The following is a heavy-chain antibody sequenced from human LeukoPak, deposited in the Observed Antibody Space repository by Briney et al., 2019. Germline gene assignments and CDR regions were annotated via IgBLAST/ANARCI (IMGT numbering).Heavy chain of an antibody. D-gene: IGHD2-8*01. CDR3: ARDDGGTNGVSPFDY. V-gene: IGHV1-69*13. Sequence: ASVKVSCKASGGTFSSYAISCVRQAPGQGLEWMGGIIPIFGTANYAQKFQGRVTITADESTSTAYMELSSLRSEDTAVYYCARDDGGTNGVSPFDYWGQGTLVTVSS. CDR1: GGTFSSYA. CDR2: IIPIFGTA. J-gene: IGHJ4*02.